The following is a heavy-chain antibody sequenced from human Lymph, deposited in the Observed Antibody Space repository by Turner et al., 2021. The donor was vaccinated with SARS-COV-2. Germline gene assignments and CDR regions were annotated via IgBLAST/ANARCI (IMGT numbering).Heavy chain of an antibody. J-gene: IGHJ6*02. D-gene: IGHD2-15*01. CDR3: ARDVWLGGGSVQVDYYGMDV. CDR1: GGSISSYY. Sequence: QVQLQESGPGLVKPSETLSLTCTVSGGSISSYYWSWIRQPPGKGLEWIGYINYSGSTNYNPSLKSRVTISVDTSKNQFSLKLSSVTAADTAIYYCARDVWLGGGSVQVDYYGMDVWGQGTTVTVSS. V-gene: IGHV4-59*01. CDR2: INYSGST.